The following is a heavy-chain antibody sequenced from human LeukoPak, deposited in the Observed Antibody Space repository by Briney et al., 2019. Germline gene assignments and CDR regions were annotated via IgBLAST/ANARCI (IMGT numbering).Heavy chain of an antibody. J-gene: IGHJ1*01. CDR1: GYTFTSYY. V-gene: IGHV1-46*01. CDR3: ARGGDYGGNPGYFQH. D-gene: IGHD4-23*01. CDR2: INPSGGST. Sequence: ASVKVXCKASGYTFTSYYMHWVRQAPGQGHEWMGIINPSGGSTSYAQKFQGRVTLTRDTSTSTVYMELSSLRSEDTAVYYCARGGDYGGNPGYFQHWGQGTLVTVSS.